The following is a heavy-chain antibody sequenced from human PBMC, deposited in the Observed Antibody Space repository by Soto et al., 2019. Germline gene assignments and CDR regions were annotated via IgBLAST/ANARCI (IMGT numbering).Heavy chain of an antibody. D-gene: IGHD3-9*01. CDR3: ARGVLHYDILTGYFVYYYGMDV. V-gene: IGHV1-8*01. Sequence: GASVKVSCKASGYTFTSYDINWVRQATGQGLEWMGWMNPNSGNTGYAQKFQGRVTMARNTSISTAYMELSSLRSEDTAVYYCARGVLHYDILTGYFVYYYGMDVWGQGTTVTVSS. CDR1: GYTFTSYD. J-gene: IGHJ6*02. CDR2: MNPNSGNT.